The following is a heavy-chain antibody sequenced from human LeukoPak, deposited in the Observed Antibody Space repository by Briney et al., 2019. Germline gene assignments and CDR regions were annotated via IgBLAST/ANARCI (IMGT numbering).Heavy chain of an antibody. D-gene: IGHD3-10*01. J-gene: IGHJ4*02. CDR3: SSGTPRYGDRVLNY. CDR1: GFTVSSNS. CDR2: ITQDGSEK. V-gene: IGHV3-7*01. Sequence: GGSLRLSCTVSGFTVSSNSMSWVRQAPGKGLEWVGNITQDGSEKYYVDSVEGRFTISRDNAKNSLYLQMNSLRAEDTAVYSCSSGTPRYGDRVLNYWGQGTLVIVSS.